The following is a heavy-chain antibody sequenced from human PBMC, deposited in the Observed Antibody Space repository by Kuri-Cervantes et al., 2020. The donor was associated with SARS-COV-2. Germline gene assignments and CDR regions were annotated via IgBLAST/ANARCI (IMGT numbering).Heavy chain of an antibody. CDR3: ARGGGRYCSSTSCMDY. J-gene: IGHJ4*02. V-gene: IGHV4-38-2*02. D-gene: IGHD2-2*01. CDR2: IYHSGST. CDR1: GYSISSGYY. Sequence: SETLSLTCTVSGYSISSGYYWGWIRQPPGKGLEWIGSIYHSGSTYYNPSLKSRVAISVDTSKNQFSLKLSSVTAADTAVYYCARGGGRYCSSTSCMDYWGQGTLVTVPS.